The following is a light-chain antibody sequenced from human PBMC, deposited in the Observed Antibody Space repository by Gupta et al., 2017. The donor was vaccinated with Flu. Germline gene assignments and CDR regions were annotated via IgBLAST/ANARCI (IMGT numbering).Light chain of an antibody. Sequence: DIVMTQSPDSLAVSLGERATVNCKSSQAILYARNNNNFLGWYQHKPGQPPRLLIYWASSREPGVSNRFTGSGSGTDFTLTINDVQPEDVAFYYCHQDYTTPYTFGQGTRLEIK. J-gene: IGKJ2*01. V-gene: IGKV4-1*01. CDR1: QAILYARNNNNF. CDR2: WAS. CDR3: HQDYTTPYT.